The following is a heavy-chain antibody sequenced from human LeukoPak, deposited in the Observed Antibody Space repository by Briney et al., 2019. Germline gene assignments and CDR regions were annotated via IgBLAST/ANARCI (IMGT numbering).Heavy chain of an antibody. J-gene: IGHJ4*02. CDR1: GFTFSNYN. V-gene: IGHV3-48*01. Sequence: GGSLRLSCAASGFTFSNYNMNWVRQAPGKGLEWVSYISSDSATKYYADSVKGRFTISRDNAKDSLYLQINSLRAEDTAVYYCARGDSGSKDWGQGTLVTVSS. D-gene: IGHD5-12*01. CDR2: ISSDSATK. CDR3: ARGDSGSKD.